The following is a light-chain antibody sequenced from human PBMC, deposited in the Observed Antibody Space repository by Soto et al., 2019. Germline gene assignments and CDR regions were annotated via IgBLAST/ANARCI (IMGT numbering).Light chain of an antibody. V-gene: IGLV2-8*01. CDR3: SSYTSYTTLWV. J-gene: IGLJ3*02. Sequence: QSALTQSPSASGSPGQSVTISCTGTSSDIGGYNSVSWYQQHPGKAPKVMIYDVTKRPSGVPDRFSGSKSGNTASLTVSALQAEDEADYYCSSYTSYTTLWVFGGGTKLTVL. CDR1: SSDIGGYNS. CDR2: DVT.